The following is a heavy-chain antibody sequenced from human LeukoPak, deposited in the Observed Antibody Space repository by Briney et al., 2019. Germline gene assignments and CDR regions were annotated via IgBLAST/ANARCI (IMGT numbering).Heavy chain of an antibody. CDR1: GFTFNNYA. D-gene: IGHD2-21*01. J-gene: IGHJ6*03. CDR2: ITASGGST. Sequence: GGSLRLSCASSGFTFNNYAMTWVRQAPGKGLEWVSSITASGGSTYCADSVKGRFTISRDNSKNTLYLQMSSLRAEDTAVYYCAREIMWGYHYYMDVWGKGTTVTVSS. CDR3: AREIMWGYHYYMDV. V-gene: IGHV3-23*01.